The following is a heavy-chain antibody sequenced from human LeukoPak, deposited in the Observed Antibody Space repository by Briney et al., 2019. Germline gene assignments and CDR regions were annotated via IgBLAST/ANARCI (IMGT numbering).Heavy chain of an antibody. D-gene: IGHD7-27*01. J-gene: IGHJ3*02. V-gene: IGHV3-48*04. CDR3: ARDKLGSTDAFDI. Sequence: GSLRLPCAASGFPLSSYTMDRVRQVPGKGLGGVSDISSSSSTIKYADSVKGRFTISRDNAKNSLYLQMNSLRAEDTAVYYCARDKLGSTDAFDIWGQGTMVTVSS. CDR2: ISSSSSTI. CDR1: GFPLSSYT.